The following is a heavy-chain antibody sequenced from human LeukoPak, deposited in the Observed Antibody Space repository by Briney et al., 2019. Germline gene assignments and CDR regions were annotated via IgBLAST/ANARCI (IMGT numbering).Heavy chain of an antibody. CDR2: INPNSGGT. J-gene: IGHJ4*02. CDR3: ARGSRGGAAGKYYFDY. Sequence: MXWXRQAPGXGLEWMGWINPNSGGTNYAQKFQGRVTMTRDTSISTAYMELSRLRSDDTAVYYCARGSRGGAAGKYYFDYWGQGTLVTVSS. D-gene: IGHD3-16*01. V-gene: IGHV1-2*02.